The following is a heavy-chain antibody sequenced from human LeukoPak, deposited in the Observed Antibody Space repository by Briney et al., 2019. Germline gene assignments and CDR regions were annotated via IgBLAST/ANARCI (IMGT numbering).Heavy chain of an antibody. J-gene: IGHJ5*02. D-gene: IGHD4-11*01. CDR2: INPSGGST. CDR3: AREPHLKDYSLRNWFDP. V-gene: IGHV1-46*01. Sequence: ASVKVSCKASGYTFTSYGISWVRQAPGQGLEWMGIINPSGGSTSYAQKFQGRVTMTRDMSTSTVYMELSSLRSEDTAVYYCAREPHLKDYSLRNWFDPWGQGTLVTVSP. CDR1: GYTFTSYG.